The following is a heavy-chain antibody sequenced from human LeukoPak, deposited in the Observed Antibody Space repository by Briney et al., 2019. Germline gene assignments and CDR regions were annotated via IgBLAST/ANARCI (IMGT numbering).Heavy chain of an antibody. D-gene: IGHD5-18*01. Sequence: GGSLRLSCAASGFTVSSNYMSWVRQAPGKGLEWVSVIYRGGTTYYADSVKGRFTISRDNSKNTLHLQMNSLRAEDTAVYYCARDQYSYAHAAHWGQGTLVTVSS. CDR2: IYRGGTT. J-gene: IGHJ4*02. V-gene: IGHV3-66*01. CDR1: GFTVSSNY. CDR3: ARDQYSYAHAAH.